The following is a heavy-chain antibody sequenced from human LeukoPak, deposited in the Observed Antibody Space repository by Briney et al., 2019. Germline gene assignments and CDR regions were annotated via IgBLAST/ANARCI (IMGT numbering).Heavy chain of an antibody. Sequence: PSETLTLTCTVSGVSISSSSYYWGWIRQPPGKGLEWLGSIYNSGSTYYNPSLKSRVIISVDTSKNQFSLKLSSVTAADTAVYYCARDLGSWHKNWFDPWGQGTLVTVSS. CDR1: GVSISSSSYY. V-gene: IGHV4-39*07. D-gene: IGHD6-13*01. CDR3: ARDLGSWHKNWFDP. J-gene: IGHJ5*02. CDR2: IYNSGST.